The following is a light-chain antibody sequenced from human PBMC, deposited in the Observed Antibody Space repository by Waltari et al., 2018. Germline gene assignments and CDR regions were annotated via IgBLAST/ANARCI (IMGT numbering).Light chain of an antibody. CDR1: QTINYH. Sequence: DIQMTQSPSSQSASVGDRVSITCRASQTINYHLNWYQQKPGKGPKLLIYAASSLETGVPSRFTGSGSGTDYTLTISGLQPEDFGTYYCQQSYTTPTGLTFGGGTKVEIK. CDR2: AAS. CDR3: QQSYTTPTGLT. V-gene: IGKV1-39*01. J-gene: IGKJ4*01.